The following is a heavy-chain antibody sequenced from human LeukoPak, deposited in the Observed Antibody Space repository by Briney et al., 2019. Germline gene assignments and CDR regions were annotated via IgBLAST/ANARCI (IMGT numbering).Heavy chain of an antibody. J-gene: IGHJ4*02. CDR3: AKGVAAVGTWWGPNFDY. D-gene: IGHD6-13*01. Sequence: GGSLRLSCAASGFTFSTYVMSWVRQVPGGGLEWVAAITGSGGGTYYADSVKGRFSISRDNSKNTVYLQMNSLRAEDTALYYCAKGVAAVGTWWGPNFDYWGQGTLVTVSS. CDR2: ITGSGGGT. V-gene: IGHV3-23*01. CDR1: GFTFSTYV.